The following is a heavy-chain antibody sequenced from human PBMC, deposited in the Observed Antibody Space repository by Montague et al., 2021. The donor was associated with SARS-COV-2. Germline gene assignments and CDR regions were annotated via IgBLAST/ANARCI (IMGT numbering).Heavy chain of an antibody. CDR3: ARLTPVGSTFFFEF. CDR2: ISYSGSA. Sequence: TLSLTCTVSGDSFTTSGYFWTWIRQHPGKGLEWIGHISYSGSAKYSPSLKSRLTTSVDTSKNQFSLELTSVTAAGTAVYYCARLTPVGSTFFFEFWGQGILVTVSS. J-gene: IGHJ4*02. D-gene: IGHD2/OR15-2a*01. CDR1: GDSFTTSGYF. V-gene: IGHV4-31*03.